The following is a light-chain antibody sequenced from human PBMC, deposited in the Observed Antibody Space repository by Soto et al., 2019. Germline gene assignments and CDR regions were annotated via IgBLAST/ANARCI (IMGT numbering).Light chain of an antibody. CDR1: QSLLHSNGYNY. V-gene: IGKV2-28*01. Sequence: DIVMTQSPLSLPVTPGEPASISCRSSQSLLHSNGYNYLDWYLQKPGQSPQLLIYLGSNRASGVPDRFSGSGSGTDFALKISRVEAEDVGLYYCMQALQAPLTFDQGTKVEIK. CDR3: MQALQAPLT. CDR2: LGS. J-gene: IGKJ1*01.